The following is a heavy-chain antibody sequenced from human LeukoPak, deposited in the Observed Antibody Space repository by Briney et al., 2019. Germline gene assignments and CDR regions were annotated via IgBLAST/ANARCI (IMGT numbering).Heavy chain of an antibody. J-gene: IGHJ4*02. V-gene: IGHV4-59*08. CDR1: GGSFSGYY. D-gene: IGHD6-13*01. CDR3: ARRGDSTTWYATDY. Sequence: SETLSLTCAVYGGSFSGYYWSWIRQPPGKGLEWIGFIHYTGSTNYNPSLNSRVTMSADTSKNQFSLKLSSVTAADTAVYYCARRGDSTTWYATDYWGQGTLVTVSS. CDR2: IHYTGST.